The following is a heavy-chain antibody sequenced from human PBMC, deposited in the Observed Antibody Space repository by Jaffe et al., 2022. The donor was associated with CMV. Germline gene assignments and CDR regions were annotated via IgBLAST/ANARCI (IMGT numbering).Heavy chain of an antibody. J-gene: IGHJ4*02. V-gene: IGHV3-7*03. D-gene: IGHD3-10*01. CDR3: ARETGLLWFGELLYYFDY. CDR1: GFTFSSYW. Sequence: EVQLVESGGGLVQPGGSLRLSCAASGFTFSSYWMSWVRQAPGKGLEWVANIKQDGSEKYYVDSVKGRFTISRDNAKNSLYLQMNSLRAEDTAVYYCARETGLLWFGELLYYFDYWGQGTLVTVSS. CDR2: IKQDGSEK.